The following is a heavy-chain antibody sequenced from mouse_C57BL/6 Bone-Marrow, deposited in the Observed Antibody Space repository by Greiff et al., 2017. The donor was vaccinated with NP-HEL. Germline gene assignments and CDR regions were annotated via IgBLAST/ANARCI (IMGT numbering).Heavy chain of an antibody. CDR1: GFNIKDDY. J-gene: IGHJ2*01. V-gene: IGHV14-4*01. Sequence: SGAELVRPGASVKLSCTASGFNIKDDYMHWVKQRPEQGLEWIGWIDPENGDTEYASKFQGKATITADTSSNTAYLQLSSLTSEDTAVYYCTTFAGYYFDYWGQGTTLTVSS. CDR3: TTFAGYYFDY. CDR2: IDPENGDT.